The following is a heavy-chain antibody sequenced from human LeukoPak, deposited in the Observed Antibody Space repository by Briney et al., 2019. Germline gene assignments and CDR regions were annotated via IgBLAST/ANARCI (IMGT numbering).Heavy chain of an antibody. J-gene: IGHJ4*02. CDR2: MNPNSGRT. Sequence: ASVKVSCKASGYTLTSYDINWVRQATGQGLEWMGWMNPNSGRTGYAQNFQGRITITRNTSISTAYMELSSLRSEDTAVYYCARGVKGGRGYSYGYYHYWGQGTLVTVSS. V-gene: IGHV1-8*01. D-gene: IGHD5-18*01. CDR1: GYTLTSYD. CDR3: ARGVKGGRGYSYGYYHY.